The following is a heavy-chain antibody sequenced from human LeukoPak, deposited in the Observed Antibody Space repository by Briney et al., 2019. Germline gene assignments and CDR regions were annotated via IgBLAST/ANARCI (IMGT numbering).Heavy chain of an antibody. V-gene: IGHV4-39*01. CDR1: GGSISSSSYY. Sequence: SETLSLTCTVSGGSISSSSYYWGWIRQPPGKGLEWIGSIYYSGGTYYNPSLKSRVTISVDTSKNQFSLKLSSVTAADTAVYYCARLGYCSGGSCYDFDYWGQGTLVTVSS. J-gene: IGHJ4*02. CDR3: ARLGYCSGGSCYDFDY. D-gene: IGHD2-15*01. CDR2: IYYSGGT.